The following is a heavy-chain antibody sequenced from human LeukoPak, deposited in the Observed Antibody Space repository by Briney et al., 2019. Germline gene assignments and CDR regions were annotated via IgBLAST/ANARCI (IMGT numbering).Heavy chain of an antibody. D-gene: IGHD6-13*01. V-gene: IGHV3-48*01. J-gene: IGHJ3*02. Sequence: PVQPLDSPSAAISTGSTTYYADSVKGRFTISRDNANNSLSLQMSSLRAEDTAVYYCARDSSSWYVDAFDIWGQGTMVTVSS. CDR2: AISTGSTT. CDR3: ARDSSSWYVDAFDI.